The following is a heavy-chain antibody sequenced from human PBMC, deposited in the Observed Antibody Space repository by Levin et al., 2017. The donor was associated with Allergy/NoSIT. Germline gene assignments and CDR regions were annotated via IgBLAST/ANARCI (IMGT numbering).Heavy chain of an antibody. Sequence: LRLSCTVSGGSISGGGYHWTWIRQHPEEGLEWIGYIYYSGSTFYNPSLKSRLMISVDTSKNQFSLNVSSVTAADTAVYYCAREDGSTFDFWGQGALVTVAS. CDR3: AREDGSTFDF. CDR1: GGSISGGGYH. CDR2: IYYSGST. J-gene: IGHJ4*02. V-gene: IGHV4-31*03. D-gene: IGHD2-2*03.